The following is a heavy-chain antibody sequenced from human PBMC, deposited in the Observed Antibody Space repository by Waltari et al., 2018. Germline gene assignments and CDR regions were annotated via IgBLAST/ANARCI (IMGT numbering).Heavy chain of an antibody. CDR3: ARDIFAVDFQSYYMDV. CDR2: ISYRWSA. CDR1: GGSISSGSYY. Sequence: QLQLQESGPGLVKPSETLSLTCTVSGGSISSGSYYWGWIRQPAGKGLEWIGRISYRWSASSNPSLNSRVTISVATSTNQFYLKLTSVTAADTAVYYCARDIFAVDFQSYYMDVWGKGTTVTISS. D-gene: IGHD3-3*01. J-gene: IGHJ6*03. V-gene: IGHV4-39*07.